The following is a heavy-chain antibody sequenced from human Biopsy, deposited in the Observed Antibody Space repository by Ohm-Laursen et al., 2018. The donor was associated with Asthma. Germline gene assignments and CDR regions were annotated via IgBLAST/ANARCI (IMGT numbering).Heavy chain of an antibody. D-gene: IGHD6-13*01. Sequence: GTLSLPCTVSPGSLNDYYWNWIRQFPGKGLEWIGYVHSSGSTRFNPSLKSRVTVSVDTSVDQVSLKLGSVSASDTAIYYCARATSTWSQSGPHFFDHWGPGTLVTVSS. CDR3: ARATSTWSQSGPHFFDH. CDR2: VHSSGST. V-gene: IGHV4-4*08. CDR1: PGSLNDYY. J-gene: IGHJ5*02.